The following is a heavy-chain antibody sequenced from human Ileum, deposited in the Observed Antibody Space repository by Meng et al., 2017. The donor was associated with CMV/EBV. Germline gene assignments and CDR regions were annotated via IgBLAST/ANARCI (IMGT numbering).Heavy chain of an antibody. D-gene: IGHD3-10*01. CDR1: GFSFSSYS. CDR2: ISSSSYI. V-gene: IGHV3-21*01. CDR3: ARSYGSGSYYDY. Sequence: GESLKISCAASGFSFSSYSMNWVRQAPGKGLEWVSSISSSSYIYYADSVKGRFTISRDNAKNSLYLQMNSLRAEDTAVYYCARSYGSGSYYDYWGQGTLVTVSS. J-gene: IGHJ4*02.